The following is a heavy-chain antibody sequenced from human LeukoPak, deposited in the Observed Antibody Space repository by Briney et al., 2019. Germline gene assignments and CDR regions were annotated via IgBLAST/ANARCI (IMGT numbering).Heavy chain of an antibody. CDR1: GFIVSHKY. Sequence: GGSLRLSCTASGFIVSHKYMAWVRQAPGKGLEWVAVISYDGSNKYYADSVKGRFTISRDNSKNTLYLQMNSLRAEDTAVYYCAREVSRITMVRGLSYWGQGTLVTVSS. V-gene: IGHV3-30-3*01. CDR2: ISYDGSNK. D-gene: IGHD3-10*01. CDR3: AREVSRITMVRGLSY. J-gene: IGHJ4*02.